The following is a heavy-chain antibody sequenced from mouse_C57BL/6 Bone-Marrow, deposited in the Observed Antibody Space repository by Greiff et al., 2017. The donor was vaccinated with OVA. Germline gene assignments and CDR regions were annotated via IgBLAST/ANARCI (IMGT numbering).Heavy chain of an antibody. J-gene: IGHJ3*01. V-gene: IGHV1-82*01. Sequence: QVQLKESGPELVKPGASVKISCKASGYAFSSSWMNWVKQRPGKGLEWIGRIYPGDGDTNYNGKFKGKATLTADKSSSTAYMQLSSLTSEDSAVYFCAREYGSSSAWFAYWGQGTLVTVSA. CDR1: GYAFSSSW. D-gene: IGHD1-1*01. CDR2: IYPGDGDT. CDR3: AREYGSSSAWFAY.